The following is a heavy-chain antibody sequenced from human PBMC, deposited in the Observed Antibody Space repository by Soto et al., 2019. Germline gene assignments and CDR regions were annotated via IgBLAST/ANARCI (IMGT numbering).Heavy chain of an antibody. CDR3: VATVTTFGWFDP. Sequence: SETLSLTCTVSGGSISSSSYYWGWIRQPPGKGLEWIGSIYYSGSTYCNPSLKSRVTISVDTSKNQFSLKLSSVTAADTAVYYCVATVTTFGWFDPWGQGTLVTVSS. V-gene: IGHV4-39*01. D-gene: IGHD4-17*01. CDR1: GGSISSSSYY. J-gene: IGHJ5*02. CDR2: IYYSGST.